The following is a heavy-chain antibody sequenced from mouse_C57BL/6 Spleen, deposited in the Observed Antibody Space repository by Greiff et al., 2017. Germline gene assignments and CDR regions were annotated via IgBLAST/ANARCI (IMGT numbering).Heavy chain of an antibody. CDR2: INPNNGGT. CDR1: GYTFTDYN. CDR3: ARSYYSNYGWYFDV. V-gene: IGHV1-18*01. Sequence: VQLQQSGPELVKPGASVKIPCKASGYTFTDYNMDWVKQSHGKSLEWIGDINPNNGGTIYNQKFKGKATLTVDKSSSTAYMELRSLTSEDTAGYYCARSYYSNYGWYFDVWGTGTTVTVSS. J-gene: IGHJ1*03. D-gene: IGHD2-5*01.